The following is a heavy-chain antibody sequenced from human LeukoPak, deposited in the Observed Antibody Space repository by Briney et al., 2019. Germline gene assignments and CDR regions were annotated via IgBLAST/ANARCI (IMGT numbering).Heavy chain of an antibody. J-gene: IGHJ4*02. CDR1: GDSVSRNSAT. Sequence: SQTLSLTCAISGDSVSRNSATWNWIRQSPSRGLEWLGRTYYRSKWYNDYAVSVKSRITINTDTSKNQFSLQLNSVTPEDKAVYYCARRSIAPSDAAYYFDYWGQGTLVTVSS. CDR3: ARRSIAPSDAAYYFDY. D-gene: IGHD6-13*01. CDR2: TYYRSKWYN. V-gene: IGHV6-1*01.